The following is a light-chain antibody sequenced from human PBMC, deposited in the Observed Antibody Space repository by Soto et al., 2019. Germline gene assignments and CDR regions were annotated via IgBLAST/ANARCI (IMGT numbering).Light chain of an antibody. CDR3: TSYAGSNKV. J-gene: IGLJ3*02. V-gene: IGLV2-8*01. Sequence: QSALTQPPSASGSPGQSVTISCTGTSSDVGGYNYVSWYQQHPGKAPKLMIYGVNKRPSGVPDRFSGSKSGNTASLTVSGLQAEDEADYYCTSYAGSNKVFGGGTKVTVL. CDR2: GVN. CDR1: SSDVGGYNY.